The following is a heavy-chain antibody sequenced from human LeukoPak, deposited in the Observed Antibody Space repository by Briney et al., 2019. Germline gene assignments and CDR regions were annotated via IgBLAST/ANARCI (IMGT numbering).Heavy chain of an antibody. D-gene: IGHD3-10*01. V-gene: IGHV3-48*01. CDR3: ARVPTYYYGSGSSPDYMDV. J-gene: IGHJ6*03. Sequence: GGSLRLSCAASGFTFSSYSMNWVRQAPGKGLEWVSYISSSSSTIYYADSVKGRFTISRDNSKNTLYLQMNSLRAEDTAVYYCARVPTYYYGSGSSPDYMDVWGKGTTVTISS. CDR1: GFTFSSYS. CDR2: ISSSSSTI.